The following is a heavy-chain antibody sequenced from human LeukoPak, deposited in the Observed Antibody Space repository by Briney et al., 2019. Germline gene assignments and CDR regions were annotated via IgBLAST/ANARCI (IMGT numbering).Heavy chain of an antibody. CDR1: GITFSNAW. V-gene: IGHV3-15*01. CDR3: AKADTAMVTCDY. CDR2: IKSKIDGGTT. Sequence: PGGSLRLSCAVSGITFSNAWMNWVRQAPGKGLEWVGRIKSKIDGGTTDYAAPVKGRFTISRDDSKNTLYLQMNSLRAEDTAVYYCAKADTAMVTCDYWGQGTLVTVSS. D-gene: IGHD5-18*01. J-gene: IGHJ4*02.